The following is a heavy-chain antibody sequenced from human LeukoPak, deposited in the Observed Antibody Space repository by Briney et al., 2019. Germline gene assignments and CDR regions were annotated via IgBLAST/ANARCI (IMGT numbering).Heavy chain of an antibody. CDR2: IYYSGST. D-gene: IGHD6-13*01. V-gene: IGHV4-59*08. Sequence: SESLSLTCTVSGGSISSYYWGWIRQPPGKGLEWIGYIYYSGSTNYNPSLKSRVTISVDTSKNQFTLKLSSVTAADTAVYYCATGYSSSWYGHFDYWGQGTLVTVSS. CDR1: GGSISSYY. J-gene: IGHJ4*02. CDR3: ATGYSSSWYGHFDY.